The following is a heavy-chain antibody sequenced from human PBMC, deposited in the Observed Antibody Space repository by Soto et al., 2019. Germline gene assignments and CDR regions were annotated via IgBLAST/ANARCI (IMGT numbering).Heavy chain of an antibody. J-gene: IGHJ4*02. CDR1: GFTFNSYA. CDR3: AKGKSHTLFGVDTLFDY. D-gene: IGHD3-3*01. Sequence: GGSLRLSCAASGFTFNSYAMSWVRQAPGKGLEWVSLISRNGGTTNYADSVKGRFTISRDNSKKKLYLQMDSLRAEDTAVYYCAKGKSHTLFGVDTLFDYWGQGTLVTVSS. CDR2: ISRNGGTT. V-gene: IGHV3-23*01.